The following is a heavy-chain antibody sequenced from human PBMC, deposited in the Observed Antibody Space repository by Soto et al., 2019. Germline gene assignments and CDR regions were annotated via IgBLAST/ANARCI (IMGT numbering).Heavy chain of an antibody. CDR1: EDIFNNFG. J-gene: IGHJ4*02. Sequence: QAQLVQSGAEVKKPGASVKVACTASEDIFNNFGITWVRQAPGQGLEWLGWVSYYNGNTNYAHRLQGRVFMTTDTATSKAYWELRSLIFNDTAVYYRARDLTRFCSGGSCPFSMWGQGTQVIVSS. CDR3: ARDLTRFCSGGSCPFSM. CDR2: VSYYNGNT. D-gene: IGHD2-15*01. V-gene: IGHV1-18*01.